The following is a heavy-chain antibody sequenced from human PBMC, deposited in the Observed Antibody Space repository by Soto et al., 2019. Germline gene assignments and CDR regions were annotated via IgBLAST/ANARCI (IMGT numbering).Heavy chain of an antibody. J-gene: IGHJ4*02. V-gene: IGHV1-18*01. D-gene: IGHD3-9*01. CDR1: GYTFTSYG. CDR2: ISAYSGNT. Sequence: QVQLVQSGAEVKKPGASVKVSCKASGYTFTSYGISWVRQAPGQGLEWMGWISAYSGNTNYAQNLQGRVTMTTDKSTSTAYMELRSLRSDDTAVYYCARQYDILTGYYLEVGYWGQGTLVTVSS. CDR3: ARQYDILTGYYLEVGY.